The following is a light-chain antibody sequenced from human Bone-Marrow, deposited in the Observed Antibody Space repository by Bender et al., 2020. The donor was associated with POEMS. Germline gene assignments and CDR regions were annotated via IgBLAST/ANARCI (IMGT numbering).Light chain of an antibody. CDR2: EVD. Sequence: QSALTQPPSASGSPGQSITISCTGTSSDVGSYNLVSWYQHHPGKAPKFLIYEVDKRPSGVSNRFSGSKSGNTASLTISGLLAEDEADYYCCSYVGSSTFYVFGTGTKVTVL. V-gene: IGLV2-23*02. J-gene: IGLJ1*01. CDR3: CSYVGSSTFYV. CDR1: SSDVGSYNL.